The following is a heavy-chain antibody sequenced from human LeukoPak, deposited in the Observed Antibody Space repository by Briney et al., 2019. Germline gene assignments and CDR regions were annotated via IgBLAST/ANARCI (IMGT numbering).Heavy chain of an antibody. Sequence: GGSLRLSCIASGFTFSSYGMYWVRQAPGKGLEWVAFIRFDETNKYYADSVKGRFTISRDNSKNTLYLQMNSLRAEDTAVYYCAKAPRHRGISMVRGVREDHYMDVWGKGTTVTISS. J-gene: IGHJ6*03. D-gene: IGHD3-10*01. CDR2: IRFDETNK. CDR3: AKAPRHRGISMVRGVREDHYMDV. V-gene: IGHV3-30*02. CDR1: GFTFSSYG.